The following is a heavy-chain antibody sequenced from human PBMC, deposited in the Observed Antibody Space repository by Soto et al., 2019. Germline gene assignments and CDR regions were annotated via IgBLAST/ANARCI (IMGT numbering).Heavy chain of an antibody. Sequence: QVQLVESGGGVVQAGGSLGLSCTASGFTFSTYGMHWVRQAPGKGPEWVAVMSHDGSHKAFLDSVKGRFIISRDNSKNTLYLQLNSLRSYDTAVYYCARLPRSGWDHYYYGMDVWGPGNTVIVSS. J-gene: IGHJ6*02. CDR2: MSHDGSHK. CDR1: GFTFSTYG. D-gene: IGHD6-19*01. V-gene: IGHV3-30*03. CDR3: ARLPRSGWDHYYYGMDV.